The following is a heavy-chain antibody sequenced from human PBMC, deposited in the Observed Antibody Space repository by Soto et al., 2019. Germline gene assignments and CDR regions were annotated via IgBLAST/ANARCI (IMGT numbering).Heavy chain of an antibody. V-gene: IGHV3-21*01. CDR2: ISSSSSYI. CDR3: ARLGWELLLSDFDI. CDR1: GFTFSSYS. Sequence: GGSLRLSCAASGFTFSSYSMNWVRQAPGKGLEWVSSISSSSSYIYYADAVKGRFTISRDNAKNSLYLQMNSLRAEDTAVYYCARLGWELLLSDFDIWGQGTMVTVSS. D-gene: IGHD1-26*01. J-gene: IGHJ3*02.